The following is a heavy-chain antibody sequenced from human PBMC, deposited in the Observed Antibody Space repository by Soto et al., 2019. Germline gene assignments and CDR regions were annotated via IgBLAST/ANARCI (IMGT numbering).Heavy chain of an antibody. CDR3: ARDDYSSRWHPYCMDV. CDR1: CFTFGGYD. V-gene: IGHV3-11*01. Sequence: LRLACAASCFTFGGYDMSGIRQALGKGLEWVSYISSSGSTIYYADSVKGRFTISRDNAKNSLYLQMNSLRAEDTAVYYCARDDYSSRWHPYCMDVWCQAPTATVS. D-gene: IGHD6-19*01. J-gene: IGHJ6*02. CDR2: ISSSGSTI.